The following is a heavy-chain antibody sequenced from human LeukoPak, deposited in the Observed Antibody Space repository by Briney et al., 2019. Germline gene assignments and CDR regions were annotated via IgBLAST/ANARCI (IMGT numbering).Heavy chain of an antibody. J-gene: IGHJ5*02. D-gene: IGHD6-13*01. CDR2: ISYEGSKK. V-gene: IGHV3-30*04. CDR1: GFTFSSYA. Sequence: GRSLRLSCAASGFTFSSYAMHWVRQAPGKRLEWVAVISYEGSKKYYADSVKGRFTISRDNSKNTLYMQMNSLRAEDTAVYYCARDRFYSGGSSWNVGSWWFDPWGQGTLVTVSS. CDR3: ARDRFYSGGSSWNVGSWWFDP.